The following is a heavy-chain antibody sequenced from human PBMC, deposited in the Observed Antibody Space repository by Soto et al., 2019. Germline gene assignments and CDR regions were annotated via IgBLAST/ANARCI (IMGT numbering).Heavy chain of an antibody. Sequence: PSETLSLTCTVSGGSISSYYWSWIRQPPGKGLEWIGYIYYSGSTNYNPSLKSRVTISVDTSKNQFSLKLSPVTAADTAVYYCAREVDDPYFDYWGQGTLVTVSS. CDR1: GGSISSYY. V-gene: IGHV4-59*01. CDR3: AREVDDPYFDY. D-gene: IGHD1-1*01. J-gene: IGHJ4*02. CDR2: IYYSGST.